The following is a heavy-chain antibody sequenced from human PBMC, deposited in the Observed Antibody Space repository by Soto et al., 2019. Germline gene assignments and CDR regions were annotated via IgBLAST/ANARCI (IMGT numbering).Heavy chain of an antibody. D-gene: IGHD3-3*01. CDR1: GFTFSSYW. J-gene: IGHJ6*03. CDR3: ARGPTYYFFWCGYPHSYMYV. Sequence: PGGSLRLSCAASGFTFSSYWMSWFRQAPGKGLEWVANIKQDGSEKYYVDSVKGRFTISRDNAKNSLYLQMNSLRAEDTAVYYCARGPTYYFFWCGYPHSYMYVCGKGTKVTVSS. V-gene: IGHV3-7*01. CDR2: IKQDGSEK.